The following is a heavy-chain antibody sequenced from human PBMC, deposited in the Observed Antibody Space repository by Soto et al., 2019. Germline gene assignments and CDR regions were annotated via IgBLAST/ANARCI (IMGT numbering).Heavy chain of an antibody. Sequence: GGSLRLSCAASGFTFSSYAMSWVRQAPGKGLEWVSAISGSGGSTYYADSVKGRFTISRDNSKNTLYLQMNSLRAEDTAVYYCAKVPDYMWMGLTDWFDPWGQGTQVTVSS. D-gene: IGHD4-4*01. CDR1: GFTFSSYA. CDR3: AKVPDYMWMGLTDWFDP. J-gene: IGHJ5*02. CDR2: ISGSGGST. V-gene: IGHV3-23*01.